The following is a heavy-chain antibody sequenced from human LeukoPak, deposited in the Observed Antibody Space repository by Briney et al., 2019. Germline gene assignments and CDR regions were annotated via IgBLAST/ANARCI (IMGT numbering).Heavy chain of an antibody. V-gene: IGHV3-43*02. Sequence: GGSLRLSCAASGFTFDDYAMHWVRQAPGKGLVWVSLISGDGGSTYYADSVKGRFTISRDNSKNSLYLQMNSLRTEDTALYYCAIPPWRSGRYYYYMDVWGKGTTGTVSS. CDR3: AIPPWRSGRYYYYMDV. D-gene: IGHD2-15*01. CDR1: GFTFDDYA. CDR2: ISGDGGST. J-gene: IGHJ6*03.